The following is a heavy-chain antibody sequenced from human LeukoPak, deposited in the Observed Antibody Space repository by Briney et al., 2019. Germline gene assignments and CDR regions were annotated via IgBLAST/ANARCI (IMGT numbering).Heavy chain of an antibody. CDR3: ATDHPYYYGSGSPRAFDI. V-gene: IGHV1-24*01. D-gene: IGHD3-10*01. J-gene: IGHJ3*02. CDR1: GYTLTELS. CDR2: FDPEDGET. Sequence: VASVKVSCKVSGYTLTELSMHWVRQAPGKGLEWMGGFDPEDGETIYAQKFQGRVTMTEDTSTDTAYMELSSLRSEDTAVYYCATDHPYYYGSGSPRAFDIWGQGTMVTVSS.